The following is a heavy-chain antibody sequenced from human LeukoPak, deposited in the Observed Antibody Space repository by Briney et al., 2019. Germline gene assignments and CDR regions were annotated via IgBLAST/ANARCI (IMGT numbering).Heavy chain of an antibody. Sequence: EESLKISCKGSGYSFTSYWIGWVRQMPGKGLEWMGIIYPGDPDTRYSPSFQGQVTISADKSISTAYLQWSSLKASDTAMYYCARREYYYDSSGYYFDYWGQGTLVTVSS. V-gene: IGHV5-51*01. CDR2: IYPGDPDT. D-gene: IGHD3-22*01. J-gene: IGHJ4*02. CDR3: ARREYYYDSSGYYFDY. CDR1: GYSFTSYW.